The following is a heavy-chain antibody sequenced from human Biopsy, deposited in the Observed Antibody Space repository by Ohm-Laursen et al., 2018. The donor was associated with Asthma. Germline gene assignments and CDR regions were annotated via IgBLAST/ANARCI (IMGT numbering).Heavy chain of an antibody. CDR2: IMTVFGTT. CDR1: GYTFINYA. J-gene: IGHJ6*02. V-gene: IGHV1-69*13. Sequence: ASVKVSCKASGYTFINYAIHWVRQAPGQGLEWLGGIMTVFGTTNYAQKFQGRVTITADESTSTAYMEVTSLRSEDTAIYYCARCQVGYSSGWSLLLKKIYYSGMDVWGQGTAVTVSS. D-gene: IGHD6-19*01. CDR3: ARCQVGYSSGWSLLLKKIYYSGMDV.